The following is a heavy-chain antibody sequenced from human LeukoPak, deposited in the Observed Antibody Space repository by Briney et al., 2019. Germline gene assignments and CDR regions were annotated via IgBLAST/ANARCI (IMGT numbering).Heavy chain of an antibody. CDR3: ARDTGCSGGSCYSFYDY. CDR2: IKEDGSGK. CDR1: GLTFRSYW. V-gene: IGHV3-7*01. D-gene: IGHD2-15*01. Sequence: PGGSLRLSCAASGLTFRSYWMTWVRQAPGKGLEWVANIKEDGSGKYYVDSVKGRFTISRDNAKNSLYLQMNSLRAEETAVYYCARDTGCSGGSCYSFYDYWGQGTLVTVSS. J-gene: IGHJ4*02.